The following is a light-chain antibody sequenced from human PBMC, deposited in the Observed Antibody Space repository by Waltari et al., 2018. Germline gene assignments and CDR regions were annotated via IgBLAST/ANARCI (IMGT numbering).Light chain of an antibody. Sequence: QSALTQPASVSGSPRQSITISCTGTNSDIGGYSYVSWYQHNSGKAPKLMIFGVSDRPSGVSNRFSGSKSGNTASLTISGLQAEDEADYYCSSFTSSGTWVFGGGTRVTVL. J-gene: IGLJ3*02. CDR1: NSDIGGYSY. V-gene: IGLV2-14*03. CDR3: SSFTSSGTWV. CDR2: GVS.